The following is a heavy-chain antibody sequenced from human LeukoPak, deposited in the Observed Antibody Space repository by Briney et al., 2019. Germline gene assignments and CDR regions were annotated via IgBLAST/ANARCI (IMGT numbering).Heavy chain of an antibody. Sequence: PSETLSLTCAVSGYSISSGYYWGWIRQPPGKGLEWIGSIYHSGSTYYNPSLKSRVTISVDTSKNQFSLKLSSVTAADTAVYYCARRRASVALWFDPWVQGILVTVSS. CDR2: IYHSGST. V-gene: IGHV4-38-2*01. J-gene: IGHJ5*02. CDR1: GYSISSGYY. D-gene: IGHD5-12*01. CDR3: ARRRASVALWFDP.